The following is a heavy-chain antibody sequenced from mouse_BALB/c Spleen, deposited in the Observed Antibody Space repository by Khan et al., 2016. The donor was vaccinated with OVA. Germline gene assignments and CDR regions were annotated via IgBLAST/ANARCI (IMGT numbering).Heavy chain of an antibody. CDR3: TRLAYYYDSEGFAY. CDR1: GFTFSTYG. V-gene: IGHV5-6*01. CDR2: VSTGGTYT. Sequence: EVQLVESGGDLVKPGGSPKLSCAASGFTFSTYGMSWVRQTPDRRLEWVATVSTGGTYTYYLDSVTGRFTISRDNAKHTLYLQMSSLKSEDTAMLYCTRLAYYYDSEGFAYWGQGTLVTVSA. D-gene: IGHD1-1*01. J-gene: IGHJ3*01.